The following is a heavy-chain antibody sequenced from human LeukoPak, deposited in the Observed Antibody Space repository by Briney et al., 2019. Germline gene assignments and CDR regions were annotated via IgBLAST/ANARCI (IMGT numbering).Heavy chain of an antibody. V-gene: IGHV4-34*01. CDR2: INHSGST. CDR1: GGSFSGYY. Sequence: SETLSLTCAVYGGSFSGYYWNWIRQPPGKGLEWIGEINHSGSTNYNPSLKNRVNISIDESKNHLYLNLASVTAADTAVYYCSRESGPFCPFGHWGQGTLVAVTS. D-gene: IGHD1-26*01. J-gene: IGHJ4*02. CDR3: SRESGPFCPFGH.